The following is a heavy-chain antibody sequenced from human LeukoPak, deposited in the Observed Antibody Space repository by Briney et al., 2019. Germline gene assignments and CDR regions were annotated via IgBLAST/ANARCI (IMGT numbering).Heavy chain of an antibody. V-gene: IGHV4-34*01. CDR2: INHSGST. Sequence: SETLSLTCAVYGGSLSGYYWSWIRQPPGKGLEWIGEINHSGSTNYNPSLKSRVTISVDTSKNQFSLKLSSVTAADTAVYYCARGRGYCSSTSCYTNRRIWFDPWGQGTLVTVSS. CDR3: ARGRGYCSSTSCYTNRRIWFDP. D-gene: IGHD2-2*02. J-gene: IGHJ5*02. CDR1: GGSLSGYY.